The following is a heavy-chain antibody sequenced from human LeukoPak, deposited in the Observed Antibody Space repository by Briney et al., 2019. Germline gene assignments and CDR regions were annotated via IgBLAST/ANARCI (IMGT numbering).Heavy chain of an antibody. CDR3: ARDPSLGLYGD. Sequence: GGSLRLSCAASGFTFSNYAMSWVRQAPGKGLEWVSAISGSGDNTYYADSVKGRFTISRDNAKNSLYLQMNSLRAEDTAVYYCARDPSLGLYGDWGQGTLVTVSS. D-gene: IGHD3-16*02. CDR2: ISGSGDNT. CDR1: GFTFSNYA. V-gene: IGHV3-21*01. J-gene: IGHJ4*02.